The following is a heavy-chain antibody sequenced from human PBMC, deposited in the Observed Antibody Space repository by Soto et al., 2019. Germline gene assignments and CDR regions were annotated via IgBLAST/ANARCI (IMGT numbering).Heavy chain of an antibody. Sequence: GGSLRLSCAASGFTFSSYGMHWVRQAPGKGLEWVAVIWYDGSNKYYADSVKGRFTISRDNSKNTLYLQMNSLRAEDTAVYYCARARAAGSYYYYYGMDVWGQGTTVTVSS. J-gene: IGHJ6*02. CDR1: GFTFSSYG. D-gene: IGHD6-13*01. CDR3: ARARAAGSYYYYYGMDV. V-gene: IGHV3-33*01. CDR2: IWYDGSNK.